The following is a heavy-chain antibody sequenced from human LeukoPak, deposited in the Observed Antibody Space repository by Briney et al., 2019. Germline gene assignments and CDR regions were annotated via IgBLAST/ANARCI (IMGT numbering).Heavy chain of an antibody. V-gene: IGHV1-46*01. CDR2: INPSGGST. J-gene: IGHJ5*02. CDR1: GYTFTSYY. D-gene: IGHD3-22*01. CDR3: ARPRNYYDSSGDTQGFDP. Sequence: ASVTVSCKASGYTFTSYYMHWVRQAPGQGLEWMGIINPSGGSTSYAQKFQGRVTMTRDMSTSTVYMELSSLRSEDTAVYYCARPRNYYDSSGDTQGFDPWGQGTLVTVSS.